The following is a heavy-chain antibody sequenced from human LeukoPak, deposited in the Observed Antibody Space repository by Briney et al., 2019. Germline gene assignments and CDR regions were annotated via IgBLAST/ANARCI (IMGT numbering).Heavy chain of an antibody. D-gene: IGHD6-19*01. CDR2: VNPNNGGT. CDR3: ARYSSGHFDY. Sequence: ASVKVSCKASGYTFTGYYMHWVRQAPGQGLYWMGWVNPNNGGTNYAQKFQGRVTMTRDTSISTAYMELSRLRSDDTAVYYCARYSSGHFDYWGQGTLVSVSS. V-gene: IGHV1-2*02. J-gene: IGHJ4*02. CDR1: GYTFTGYY.